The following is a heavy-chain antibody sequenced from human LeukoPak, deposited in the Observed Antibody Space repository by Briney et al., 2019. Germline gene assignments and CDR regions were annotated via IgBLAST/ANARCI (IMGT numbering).Heavy chain of an antibody. J-gene: IGHJ6*03. V-gene: IGHV1-2*02. D-gene: IGHD6-13*01. Sequence: ASVRVSCKASGYTFTGYYMHWVRQAPGQGLEWRGWINPNSGGTNYAQKFQGRVTMTRDTSISTAYMELSRLRSDDTAVYYCARDRGSSLYYYYYMDVWGKGTTVTVSS. CDR3: ARDRGSSLYYYYYMDV. CDR1: GYTFTGYY. CDR2: INPNSGGT.